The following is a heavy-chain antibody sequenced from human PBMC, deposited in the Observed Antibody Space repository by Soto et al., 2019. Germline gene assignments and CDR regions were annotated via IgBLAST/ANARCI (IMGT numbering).Heavy chain of an antibody. V-gene: IGHV3-23*01. CDR1: GFTFSSYA. D-gene: IGHD2-15*01. CDR2: ISGSGVST. J-gene: IGHJ6*02. CDR3: AKLGRYCSGGSCYSDGMDV. Sequence: PGGSLRLSCTDSGFTFSSYAMVGVRQAPGYWLDWVSAISGSGVSTYYADSVKGRFTISRDNSKNTLYLQMNSLRAEDTAVYYCAKLGRYCSGGSCYSDGMDVWGQGITVTVYS.